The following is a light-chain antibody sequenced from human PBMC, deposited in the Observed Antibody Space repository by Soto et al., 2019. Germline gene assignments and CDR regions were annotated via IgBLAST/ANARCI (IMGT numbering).Light chain of an antibody. J-gene: IGKJ1*01. CDR3: MQGLQSPPT. CDR2: WGS. Sequence: DIVMTQSPLSLPVTPGEPASISCRSSQSLLHSNGYNYLDWYLQKPGQSPQLLIYWGSNRASGVPDRFSGIGSGTDVTLKINRVEAEDVGVYFWMQGLQSPPTFGQGTKVEIK. CDR1: QSLLHSNGYNY. V-gene: IGKV2-28*01.